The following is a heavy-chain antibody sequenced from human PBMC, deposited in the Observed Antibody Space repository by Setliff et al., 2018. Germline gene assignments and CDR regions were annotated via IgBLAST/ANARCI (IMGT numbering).Heavy chain of an antibody. CDR3: ARMTGFQYIGV. CDR2: IYTSWST. J-gene: IGHJ6*03. V-gene: IGHV4-61*09. Sequence: PSETLSLTCTVSGESISSRPFYWGWFRQPAGKELEWIGQIYTSWSTIYNPSLKSRVTILLDTSKNQFSLTLTSVTAADTAVYYCARMTGFQYIGVWGKGTTVTVSS. D-gene: IGHD3-3*01. CDR1: GESISSRPFY.